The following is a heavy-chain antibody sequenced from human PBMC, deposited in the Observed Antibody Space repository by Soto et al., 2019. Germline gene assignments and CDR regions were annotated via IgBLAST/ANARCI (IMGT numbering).Heavy chain of an antibody. J-gene: IGHJ6*02. CDR2: INHSGST. CDR1: GGSFIGYY. Sequence: SETLSLTCAFYGGSFIGYYWSWIRQPPGKGLEWIGEINHSGSTNYNPSLKSRVTISVDTSKNQFSLKLSSVTAADTAVYYCARGGKYYYDSSGYYVYYYGMDVWGQGTTVTVSS. V-gene: IGHV4-34*01. D-gene: IGHD3-22*01. CDR3: ARGGKYYYDSSGYYVYYYGMDV.